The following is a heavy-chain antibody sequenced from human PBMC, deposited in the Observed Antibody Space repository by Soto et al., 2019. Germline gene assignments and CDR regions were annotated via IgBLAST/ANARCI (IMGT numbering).Heavy chain of an antibody. D-gene: IGHD1-26*01. J-gene: IGHJ4*02. CDR1: GFTFDDYG. CDR2: VNWNGGST. Sequence: PGGSLRLSSAASGFTFDDYGMSWARQAPGKGLEWVSGVNWNGGSTGYADSVKGRFTISRDNAKNSLYLQMNSLRAEDTAFYYCVRGASLNFDYWGQGTLVTVSS. V-gene: IGHV3-20*04. CDR3: VRGASLNFDY.